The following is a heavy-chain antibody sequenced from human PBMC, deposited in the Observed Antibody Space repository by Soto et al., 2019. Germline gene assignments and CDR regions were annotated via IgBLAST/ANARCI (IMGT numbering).Heavy chain of an antibody. CDR3: AREGADIVATNSNDYYYGMDV. CDR1: GFTFSSYG. CDR2: IWYDGSNK. Sequence: GGSLRLSCAASGFTFSSYGMHWVRQAPGKGLEWVAVIWYDGSNKYYADSVKGRFTISRDNSKNTLYLQMNSLRAEDTAVYYCAREGADIVATNSNDYYYGMDVWGQGTTVTVSS. J-gene: IGHJ6*02. V-gene: IGHV3-33*01. D-gene: IGHD5-12*01.